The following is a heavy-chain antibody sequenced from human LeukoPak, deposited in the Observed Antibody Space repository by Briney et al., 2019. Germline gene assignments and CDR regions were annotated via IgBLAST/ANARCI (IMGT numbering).Heavy chain of an antibody. D-gene: IGHD2-2*01. Sequence: GGSLRLSCAASEFTFSTYAMHWVRQAPGKGLEWVANIKQDGSEKYYVDSVKGRFTISRDNAKNSLYLQMNSLRAEDTAVYYCAREFCSTTSCYFDYWGQGTLVTVSS. CDR2: IKQDGSEK. CDR3: AREFCSTTSCYFDY. V-gene: IGHV3-7*01. J-gene: IGHJ4*02. CDR1: EFTFSTYA.